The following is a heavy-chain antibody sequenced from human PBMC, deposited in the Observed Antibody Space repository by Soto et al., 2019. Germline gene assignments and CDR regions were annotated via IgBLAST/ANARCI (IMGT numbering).Heavy chain of an antibody. CDR1: GGSISTSHH. CDR3: ARHYNTGAFFDY. V-gene: IGHV4-39*01. J-gene: IGHJ4*02. Sequence: QLQLQESGPRLVKSSETLSLTCTVSGGSISTSHHWGWTRQPPGKGLEWIGSVFYNGSPHYSASFKSRITISVDTSKNQFSLRVRSVTATDTAVYFCARHYNTGAFFDYWGQGNLVTVSS. CDR2: VFYNGSP. D-gene: IGHD1-20*01.